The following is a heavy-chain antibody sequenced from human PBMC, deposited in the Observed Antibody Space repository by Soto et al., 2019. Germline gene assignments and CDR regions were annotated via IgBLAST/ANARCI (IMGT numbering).Heavy chain of an antibody. V-gene: IGHV1-18*01. CDR2: ISAYNGNT. CDR3: ARPARGGRRYYDSSGHFDY. CDR1: GYTFTSYG. D-gene: IGHD3-22*01. J-gene: IGHJ4*02. Sequence: ASVKVSCKASGYTFTSYGISWVRQAPGQGLEWMGWISAYNGNTNYAQKLQGRVTMTTDTSTSTAYMELRSLRSDDTAVYYCARPARGGRRYYDSSGHFDYWGQGTLVTVSS.